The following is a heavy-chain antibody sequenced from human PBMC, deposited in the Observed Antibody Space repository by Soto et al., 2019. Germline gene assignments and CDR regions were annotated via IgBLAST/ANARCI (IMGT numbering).Heavy chain of an antibody. V-gene: IGHV3-30*18. CDR3: AKDLFAGIAARSNPYYYYGMDV. Sequence: QVQLVESGGGVVQPGRSLRLSCAASGFTFSSYGMHWVRQAPGKGLEWVAVISYDGSNKYYADSVKGRFTISRDNSKNTLYLQMNSLRAEDTAVYYCAKDLFAGIAARSNPYYYYGMDVWGQGTTVTVSS. CDR1: GFTFSSYG. D-gene: IGHD6-6*01. CDR2: ISYDGSNK. J-gene: IGHJ6*02.